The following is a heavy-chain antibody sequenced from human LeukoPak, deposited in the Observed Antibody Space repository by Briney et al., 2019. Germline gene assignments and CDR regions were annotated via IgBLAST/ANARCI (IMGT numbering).Heavy chain of an antibody. CDR2: IRSKAYGGTT. V-gene: IGHV3-49*04. J-gene: IGHJ4*02. Sequence: GGSLRLSCTASGFTFGDYAMSWVRQAPGKGLEWVGFIRSKAYGGTTEYAASVKGRFTISRDDSKSIAYLQMNSLKTEDTAVYYCTRGGSYDFWSGHPFGYWGQGTLVTVSS. D-gene: IGHD3-3*01. CDR1: GFTFGDYA. CDR3: TRGGSYDFWSGHPFGY.